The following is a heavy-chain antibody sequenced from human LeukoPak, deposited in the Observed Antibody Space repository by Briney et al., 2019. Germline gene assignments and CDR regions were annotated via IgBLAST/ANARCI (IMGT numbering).Heavy chain of an antibody. D-gene: IGHD3-16*02. CDR3: ARGSFFDY. J-gene: IGHJ4*02. CDR1: GGSISSGGYY. CDR2: IFHSGST. V-gene: IGHV4-30-2*01. Sequence: SETLSFTCTVSGGSISSGGYYWSWIRQPPGKGLEWIGYIFHSGSTYYNPSLKSRVTISLDRSKNQFSLNLTSLTAADTAVYYCARGSFFDYWGRGTLVTVSS.